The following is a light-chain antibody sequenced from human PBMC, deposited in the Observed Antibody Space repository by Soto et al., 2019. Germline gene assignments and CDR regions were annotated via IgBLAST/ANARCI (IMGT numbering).Light chain of an antibody. V-gene: IGKV1-27*01. CDR2: AAS. Sequence: DIQMTQSPSSLSASVGDRVTITCRASQGISNYLAWYQQKPGKVPKLLIYAASTLQSGVPSRFSGSGSGTDFTLSIGRLKREDVGTYYLREYNLAWSAYGRGTRLEIK. CDR3: REYNLAWSA. CDR1: QGISNY. J-gene: IGKJ5*01.